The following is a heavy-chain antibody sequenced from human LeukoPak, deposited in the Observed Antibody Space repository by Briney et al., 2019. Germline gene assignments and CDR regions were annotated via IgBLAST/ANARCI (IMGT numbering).Heavy chain of an antibody. CDR1: GGSISSYY. CDR2: IFYSGST. J-gene: IGHJ3*01. D-gene: IGHD6-19*01. V-gene: IGHV4-59*04. CDR3: TRAVNKGFDV. Sequence: SETLSLTCTVSGGSISSYYWSWIRQPPGKGLEWIGSIFYSGSTFYNPSLKSRVTMSVDTSKNQFSLRLSSVTAADTAVYYCTRAVNKGFDVWGQGTKVIVSS.